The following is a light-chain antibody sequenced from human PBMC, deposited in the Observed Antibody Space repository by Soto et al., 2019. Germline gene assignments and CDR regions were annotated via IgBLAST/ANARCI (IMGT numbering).Light chain of an antibody. V-gene: IGKV1-9*01. CDR3: QQLNSYPFLT. Sequence: DIQLTQSPSFLSASVGDRVTITCRASQGISSYLAWYQQKPGKAPKLLIYAASTLQSGVPSRFSGSVSGTEITLTISSLQPEDFATYYCQQLNSYPFLTFGGGTKVEIK. CDR2: AAS. CDR1: QGISSY. J-gene: IGKJ4*01.